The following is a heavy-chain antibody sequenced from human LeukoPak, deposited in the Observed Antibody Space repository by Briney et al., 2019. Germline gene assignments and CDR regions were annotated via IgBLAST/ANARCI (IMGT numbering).Heavy chain of an antibody. D-gene: IGHD3-3*01. Sequence: PGGSLRLSCAASGFSFSTYSMNWVRQAPGKGPEWISYISSSSTTIYYADSVKGRFTISRDNAKNSLYLQMNSLRAEDTAVYYCANYDFWRDYKVDVWGKGTTVTVSS. CDR1: GFSFSTYS. V-gene: IGHV3-48*01. CDR2: ISSSSTTI. CDR3: ANYDFWRDYKVDV. J-gene: IGHJ6*04.